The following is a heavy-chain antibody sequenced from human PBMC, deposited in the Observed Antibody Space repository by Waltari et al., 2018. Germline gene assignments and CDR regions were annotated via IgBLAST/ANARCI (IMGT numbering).Heavy chain of an antibody. J-gene: IGHJ4*02. D-gene: IGHD2-15*01. CDR3: ARGGRVVAATLWY. CDR2: IYHSGST. Sequence: QVQLQESGPGLVKPSETLSLTCTVSGYSISSGYYWGWIRQPPGKGLEWIGSIYHSGSTYYNPSLKSRVTISVDTSKNQFSLKLSSVTAADTAVYYCARGGRVVAATLWYWGQGTLVTVSS. V-gene: IGHV4-38-2*02. CDR1: GYSISSGYY.